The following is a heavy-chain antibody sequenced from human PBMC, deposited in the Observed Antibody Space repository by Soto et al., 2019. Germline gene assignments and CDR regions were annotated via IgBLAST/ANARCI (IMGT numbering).Heavy chain of an antibody. CDR1: GFSLSTSKVG. V-gene: IGHV2-5*02. J-gene: IGHJ3*02. CDR2: IYWDDDK. CDR3: AHTYPPAFDI. Sequence: QITLKESGPPLVKPTQTLTLTCTFSGFSLSTSKVGVGWIRQPPGRALEWLAVIYWDDDKRYSPSLNNRLTITKDTSKNQVVLTMTNMDPVDTATYFCAHTYPPAFDIWGQGTMVTVSS. D-gene: IGHD3-16*01.